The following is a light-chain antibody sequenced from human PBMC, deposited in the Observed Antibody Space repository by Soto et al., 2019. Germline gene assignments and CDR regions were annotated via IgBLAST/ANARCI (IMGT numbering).Light chain of an antibody. CDR1: SSDVGAYNY. Sequence: QSVLTQPRSVSGSPGQSVTISCTGTSSDVGAYNYVSWYQQHPGKAPKLMIYDVSKRPSGVPGRFSGSKSGNAASLTVSGLQVEDEADYYCCSYAGSYTFEVFGTGTKV. V-gene: IGLV2-11*01. CDR3: CSYAGSYTFEV. CDR2: DVS. J-gene: IGLJ1*01.